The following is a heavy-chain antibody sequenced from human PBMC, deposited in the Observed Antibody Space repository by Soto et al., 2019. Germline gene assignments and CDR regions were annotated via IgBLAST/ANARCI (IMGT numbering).Heavy chain of an antibody. D-gene: IGHD1-20*01. CDR1: GGAIIGYY. CDR2: IYYSGST. J-gene: IGHJ4*02. Sequence: PSETLSLTCTDSGGAIIGYYWSWIRQPPGKGLEWIGYIYYSGSTNYNPSLKSRVTISVDTSKNQFSLKLSSVTAADTAVYYCARRYGRNFDYWGQGTLVTVS. V-gene: IGHV4-59*01. CDR3: ARRYGRNFDY.